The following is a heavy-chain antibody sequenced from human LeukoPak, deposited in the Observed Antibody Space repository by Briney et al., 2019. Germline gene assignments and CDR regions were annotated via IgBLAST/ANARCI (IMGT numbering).Heavy chain of an antibody. V-gene: IGHV3-53*01. CDR2: IYSGGST. CDR3: ARDPTIAAAGTGNY. D-gene: IGHD6-13*01. J-gene: IGHJ4*02. CDR1: GFTVSSNY. Sequence: GGSLRLSCAASGFTVSSNYMSWVRQAPGEGLEWVSVIYSGGSTYYADSVKGRFTISRDNSKSTLYLQMNSLRAEDTAVYYCARDPTIAAAGTGNYWGQGTLVTVSS.